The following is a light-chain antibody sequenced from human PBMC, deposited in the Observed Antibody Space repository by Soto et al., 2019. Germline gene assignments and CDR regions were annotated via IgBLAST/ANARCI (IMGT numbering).Light chain of an antibody. V-gene: IGKV1-5*03. CDR1: QSISSW. CDR3: QQYNSYPRT. J-gene: IGKJ1*01. Sequence: DIQMTQSPSSLSASVGDRVTITCRASQSISSWLAWYQQKPGKAPKLLIYKGSSLDSEVPSRFSGSGSGTEFTLTISSLQPDDFATYYCQQYNSYPRTFGQGTKVHIK. CDR2: KGS.